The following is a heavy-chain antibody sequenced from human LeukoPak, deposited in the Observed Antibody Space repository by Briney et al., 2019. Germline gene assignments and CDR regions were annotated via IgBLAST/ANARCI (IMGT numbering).Heavy chain of an antibody. CDR1: GGSISSSSYY. D-gene: IGHD3-22*01. CDR3: ARSSGYLFDP. J-gene: IGHJ5*02. V-gene: IGHV4-39*01. Sequence: PSETLSLTCTVFGGSISSSSYYWGWIRQPPGKGLEWIGSIYYSATTYYNPSLKSRVSISVDTSKNQFSLKLSSVSAADTAVYYCARSSGYLFDPWGQGTLVTVSS. CDR2: IYYSATT.